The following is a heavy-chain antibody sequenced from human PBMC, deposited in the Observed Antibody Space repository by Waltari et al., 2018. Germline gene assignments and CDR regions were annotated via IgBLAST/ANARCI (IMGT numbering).Heavy chain of an antibody. J-gene: IGHJ4*02. V-gene: IGHV3-53*01. CDR2: IYSGGSS. CDR3: TTRLPRNY. D-gene: IGHD2-15*01. Sequence: EVQLVESGGDLIQPGGSLRLSCEVYGFTVSPYDMSWVRQAPGKGLEWVSAIYSGGSSLYLDSVKGRFIMSRDNSKNTVYLQMDNVRAEDTAIYYCTTRLPRNYWGLGTMVTVSS. CDR1: GFTVSPYD.